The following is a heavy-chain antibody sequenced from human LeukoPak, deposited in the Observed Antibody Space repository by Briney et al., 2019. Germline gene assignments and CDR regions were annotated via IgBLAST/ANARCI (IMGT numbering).Heavy chain of an antibody. D-gene: IGHD1-1*01. CDR3: ASGGDWNDEGWFDP. CDR2: ISAYNGNT. J-gene: IGHJ5*02. CDR1: GYTFTSYG. V-gene: IGHV1-18*01. Sequence: ASVKVSCKASGYTFTSYGISWLRQATGQGLEWLGWISAYNGNTNYAQKLQGRVTMTTDTSTSPAYMELRSLRSDDTAVYYCASGGDWNDEGWFDPWGQGTLVTVSS.